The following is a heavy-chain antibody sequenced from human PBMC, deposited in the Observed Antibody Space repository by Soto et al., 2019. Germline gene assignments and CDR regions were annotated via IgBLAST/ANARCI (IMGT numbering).Heavy chain of an antibody. CDR1: GYSISAYY. D-gene: IGHD3-10*01. Sequence: QVQLVQSGTEVKKPGASVKVSCQASGYSISAYYIHWVRQAPGQGLEWMGWIDPKNGGTVSAQKFQGRLTMTRDTSISTGYTDLSGLPSDDTALYYCGRDDYGIFPYWGQGSLVTVSS. V-gene: IGHV1-2*02. CDR3: GRDDYGIFPY. CDR2: IDPKNGGT. J-gene: IGHJ4*02.